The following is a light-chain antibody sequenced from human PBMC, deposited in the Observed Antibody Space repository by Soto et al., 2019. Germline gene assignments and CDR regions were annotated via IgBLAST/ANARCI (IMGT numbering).Light chain of an antibody. V-gene: IGLV6-57*04. J-gene: IGLJ3*02. CDR2: EDN. CDR3: QSYDSSYNGV. Sequence: NFMPTQPHSVSESPGKTVTISCTRSSGSIASNYVQWYQQRPGSAPTTVIFEDNQRPSGVPGRFSGSIDSSSNSASLTISGLKTEDEADYYCQSYDSSYNGVFGGGTKLTVL. CDR1: SGSIASNY.